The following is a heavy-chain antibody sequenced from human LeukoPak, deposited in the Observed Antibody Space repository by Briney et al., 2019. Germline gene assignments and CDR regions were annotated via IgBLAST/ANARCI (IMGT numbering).Heavy chain of an antibody. J-gene: IGHJ6*03. D-gene: IGHD2-2*01. CDR1: GGSISSYY. V-gene: IGHV4-59*01. Sequence: SETLSLTCTVSGGSISSYYWSWIRQPPGKGLEWIGYIYYSGSTNYNPSLKSRVTISVDTSKNQFSLKLSSVTAADTAVYYCARVLRMAYCSSTSCYLDYYYMDVWGKGTTVTVSS. CDR3: ARVLRMAYCSSTSCYLDYYYMDV. CDR2: IYYSGST.